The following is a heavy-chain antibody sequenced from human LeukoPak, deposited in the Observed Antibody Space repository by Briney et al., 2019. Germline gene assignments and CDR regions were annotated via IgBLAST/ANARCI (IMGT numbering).Heavy chain of an antibody. V-gene: IGHV1-2*02. CDR2: INLNSGGT. J-gene: IGHJ4*02. CDR1: GYTFTDYY. D-gene: IGHD1-26*01. CDR3: ARGAYRVGSTPPTN. Sequence: GAPVKVSCKASGYTFTDYYMHWVRQAPGQGLEWMAWINLNSGGTNYEQKFQGRVTMTRDTSISTAYMELSSLASVDTAMYYCARGAYRVGSTPPTNWGQGTLVTISS.